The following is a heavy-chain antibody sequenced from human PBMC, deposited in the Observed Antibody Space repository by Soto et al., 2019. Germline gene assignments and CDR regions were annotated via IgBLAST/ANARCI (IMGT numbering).Heavy chain of an antibody. CDR3: ARLLGYCNGGSCYSGGEPY. CDR1: GFTFSDHY. Sequence: GGSLRLSCVASGFTFSDHYMDWVRQAPGKGLEWVGRIRKKVNSYTTEYAASVKGRFTISRDDSKNSLYLQMNSLKTEDTAVYFCARLLGYCNGGSCYSGGEPYWGQGALVTVSS. V-gene: IGHV3-72*01. D-gene: IGHD2-15*01. J-gene: IGHJ4*02. CDR2: IRKKVNSYTT.